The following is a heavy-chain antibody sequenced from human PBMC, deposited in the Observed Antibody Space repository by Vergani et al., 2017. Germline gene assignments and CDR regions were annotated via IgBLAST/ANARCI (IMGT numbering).Heavy chain of an antibody. J-gene: IGHJ5*02. V-gene: IGHV4-61*02. D-gene: IGHD2-15*01. CDR1: GGSISSGSYY. Sequence: QVQLQESGPGLVKPSQTLSLTCTVSGGSISSGSYYWSWIRQPAGKGLEWIGRIYTSGSTNYNPSLKSRVTISVDTSKNQFSLKLSSVTAADTAVYYCARDVSPYCSGGSCYEGNWFDPWGQGTLVTVSS. CDR3: ARDVSPYCSGGSCYEGNWFDP. CDR2: IYTSGST.